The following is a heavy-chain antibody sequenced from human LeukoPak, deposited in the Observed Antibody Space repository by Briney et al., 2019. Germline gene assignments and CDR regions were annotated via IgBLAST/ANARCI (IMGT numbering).Heavy chain of an antibody. Sequence: QTGGSLRLSCAASGFTFGSYAMHWVRQAPGKGLEYVSVISSNGGSTYYANSVKGRFTISRDNSKNTLYLQMGSLRAEDMAVYYCARGGLLWFGELSGYWGQGTLVTVSS. CDR2: ISSNGGST. J-gene: IGHJ4*02. V-gene: IGHV3-64*01. D-gene: IGHD3-10*01. CDR1: GFTFGSYA. CDR3: ARGGLLWFGELSGY.